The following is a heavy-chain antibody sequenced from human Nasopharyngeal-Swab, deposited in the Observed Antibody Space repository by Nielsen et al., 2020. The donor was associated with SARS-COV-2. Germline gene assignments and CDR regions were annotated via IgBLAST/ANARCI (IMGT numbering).Heavy chain of an antibody. Sequence: EGSLRLSCAASGFTFSSYAMSWVRQAPGKGLEWVSAISGSGGSTYYADSVKGRFTISRDNSKNTLYLQMNSLRAEDTAVYYCANLPSVVTPFDYWGQGTLVTVSS. CDR1: GFTFSSYA. V-gene: IGHV3-23*01. CDR2: ISGSGGST. D-gene: IGHD4-23*01. J-gene: IGHJ4*02. CDR3: ANLPSVVTPFDY.